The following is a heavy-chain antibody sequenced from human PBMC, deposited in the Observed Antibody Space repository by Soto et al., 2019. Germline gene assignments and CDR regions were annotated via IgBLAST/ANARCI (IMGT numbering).Heavy chain of an antibody. CDR2: IGTAGDT. D-gene: IGHD2-21*02. J-gene: IGHJ3*02. CDR3: ARGGVGYCGGDCYSVAFDI. Sequence: GGSLRLSCAASGFTFSSYDMHWVRQATGKGLEWVSAIGTAGDTYYPGSVKGRFTISRENAKNSLYLQMNSLRAGDTAVYYCARGGVGYCGGDCYSVAFDIWGQGTMVTVSS. CDR1: GFTFSSYD. V-gene: IGHV3-13*04.